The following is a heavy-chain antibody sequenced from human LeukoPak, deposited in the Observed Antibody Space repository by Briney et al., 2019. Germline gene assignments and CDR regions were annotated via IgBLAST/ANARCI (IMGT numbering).Heavy chain of an antibody. D-gene: IGHD3-16*01. Sequence: ASVKASCKASGYPLTTYYIHWVRQAPGQGLEWVGIINPSGGSTNYAQKFQGRVTMTRDTSTSTVYMELSSLRSEDTAVYYCARESMIARERKFDFWGQGTLVTVSS. J-gene: IGHJ4*02. V-gene: IGHV1-46*01. CDR2: INPSGGST. CDR1: GYPLTTYY. CDR3: ARESMIARERKFDF.